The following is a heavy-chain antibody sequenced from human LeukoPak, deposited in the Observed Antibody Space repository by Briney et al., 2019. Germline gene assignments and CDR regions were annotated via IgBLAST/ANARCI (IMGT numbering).Heavy chain of an antibody. CDR2: IIPIFGTA. J-gene: IGHJ4*02. D-gene: IGHD2-2*01. CDR3: ARGEDRYCSSPSCFRFDN. V-gene: IGHV1-69*13. CDR1: GGTFSSYA. Sequence: SVKVSCKASGGTFSSYAISWVRQAPGQGLEWMGGIIPIFGTANYAQKFQGRVTITADESTSTAYMELSSLRSDDTAVYHCARGEDRYCSSPSCFRFDNWGQGTLVTVSP.